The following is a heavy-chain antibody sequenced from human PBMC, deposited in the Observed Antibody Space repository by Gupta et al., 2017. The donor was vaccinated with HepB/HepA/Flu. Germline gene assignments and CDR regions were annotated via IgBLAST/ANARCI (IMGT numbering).Heavy chain of an antibody. CDR3: ARTVYGTLTGLYTNNYYYYMDV. CDR2: IIPTSGTP. Sequence: QVQLVQSGAEVKKAGSSVKVSCKASGDTFTNYAISWVRQAPGQGLEWMGGIIPTSGTPNYAQKFQGRVTITADESMGTAYMELSSLRSEDTALYYCARTVYGTLTGLYTNNYYYYMDVWGKGTTVTVSS. J-gene: IGHJ6*03. D-gene: IGHD3-9*01. V-gene: IGHV1-69*01. CDR1: GDTFTNYA.